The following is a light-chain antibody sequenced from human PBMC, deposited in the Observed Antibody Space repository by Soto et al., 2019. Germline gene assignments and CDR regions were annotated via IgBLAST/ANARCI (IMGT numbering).Light chain of an antibody. V-gene: IGKV3-15*01. CDR2: GAS. Sequence: EIVMTQSPATLSVSPGERATLSCRASQSVSIYLAWYQQKPGQAPRLLIYGASTRATSIPARFSGSGSGTEFTLTISSLQSEDFAIYFCHQYNNWPGTFGQGTKVEIK. CDR3: HQYNNWPGT. J-gene: IGKJ1*01. CDR1: QSVSIY.